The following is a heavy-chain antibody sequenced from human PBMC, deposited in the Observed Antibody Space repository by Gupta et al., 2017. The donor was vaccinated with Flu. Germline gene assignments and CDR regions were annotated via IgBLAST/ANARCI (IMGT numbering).Heavy chain of an antibody. D-gene: IGHD3-22*01. CDR3: AKYYYDSSGYWGAIGY. CDR2: ISGTGTST. V-gene: IGHV3-23*01. Sequence: EVQLLESGGGLVQPGGSLRLSCAASEFTFSSYAMSWVRQAPGKGLEWVSAISGTGTSTYYADSVKGRFTISRVNSKNTLYLQMNSLRAEDTAVYYCAKYYYDSSGYWGAIGYWGQGTLVTVSS. J-gene: IGHJ4*02. CDR1: EFTFSSYA.